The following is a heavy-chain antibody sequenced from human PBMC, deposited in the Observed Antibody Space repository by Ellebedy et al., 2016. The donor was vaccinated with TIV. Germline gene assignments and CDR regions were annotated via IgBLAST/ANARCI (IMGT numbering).Heavy chain of an antibody. V-gene: IGHV1-8*01. CDR1: GYTFTDYD. J-gene: IGHJ5*02. CDR2: MKPGSGNT. CDR3: VVGLFHP. D-gene: IGHD3/OR15-3a*01. Sequence: AASVKVSCKASGYTFTDYDINWVRQATGQGLEYLGWMKPGSGNTGDVQKFKGRVTMTRNTSTSTAYMELSSLRYDDTAVYYCVVGLFHPWGQGTLVSVSS.